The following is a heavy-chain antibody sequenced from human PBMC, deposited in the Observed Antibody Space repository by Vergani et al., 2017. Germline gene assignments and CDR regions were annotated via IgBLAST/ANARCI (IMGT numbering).Heavy chain of an antibody. CDR3: ARAPVSYCSGGSCYESDY. CDR1: GGSISSGSYY. V-gene: IGHV4-61*02. CDR2: IYTSGST. Sequence: QVQLQESGPGLVKPSQTLSLTCTVSGGSISSGSYYWSWIRQPAGKGLEWIGRIYTSGSTNYNPSLKSRVTMSVDTSKNQFSLKLSSVTAADTAVYYCARAPVSYCSGGSCYESDYWGQGTLVTVSS. D-gene: IGHD2-15*01. J-gene: IGHJ4*02.